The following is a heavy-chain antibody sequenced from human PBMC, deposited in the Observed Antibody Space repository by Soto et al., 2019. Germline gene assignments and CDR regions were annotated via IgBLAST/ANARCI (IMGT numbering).Heavy chain of an antibody. Sequence: SVKVSCKASGGTFSSYTISWVRQAPGQGLEWMGRIIPILGIANYAQKFQGRVTITADKSTSTAYMELSSLRSEDTAVYYCARDRRIAAAGTNWFDLWGQGTLVTVSS. CDR3: ARDRRIAAAGTNWFDL. CDR2: IIPILGIA. CDR1: GGTFSSYT. J-gene: IGHJ5*02. D-gene: IGHD6-13*01. V-gene: IGHV1-69*04.